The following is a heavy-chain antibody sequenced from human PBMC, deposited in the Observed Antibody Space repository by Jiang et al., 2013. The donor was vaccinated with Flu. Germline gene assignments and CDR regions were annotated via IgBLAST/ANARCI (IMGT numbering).Heavy chain of an antibody. D-gene: IGHD6-6*01. V-gene: IGHV1-2*02. J-gene: IGHJ5*02. CDR3: ARVLGARSSENWFDP. CDR1: GYTFTGYY. CDR2: INPNSGGT. Sequence: SGAEVKKPGASVKVSCKASGYTFTGYYMHWVRQAPGQGLEWMGWINPNSGGTNHAQKFQGRVTMTRDTSISTVYMELSSLRSEDTAVYYCARVLGARSSENWFDPWGQGTLVTVSS.